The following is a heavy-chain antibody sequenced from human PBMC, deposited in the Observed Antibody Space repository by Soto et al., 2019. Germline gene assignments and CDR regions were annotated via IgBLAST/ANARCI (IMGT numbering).Heavy chain of an antibody. D-gene: IGHD6-13*01. CDR2: SHSSGYS. CDR1: GGSINTHY. J-gene: IGHJ4*02. Sequence: SETLSLTCTVSGGSINTHYWSWIRQPPGKGLEWIGYSHSSGYSHYNPSLKSRVTISVDTSNNQISLKVSSVTAADTAMYYCASSYGNSWYGYWGQGTLVTVSS. CDR3: ASSYGNSWYGY. V-gene: IGHV4-59*11.